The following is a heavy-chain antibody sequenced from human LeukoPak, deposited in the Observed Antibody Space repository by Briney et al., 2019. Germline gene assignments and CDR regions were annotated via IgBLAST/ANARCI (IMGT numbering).Heavy chain of an antibody. CDR3: ARELVQNLDP. J-gene: IGHJ5*02. CDR2: IKQDGSEK. Sequence: GGSLRLSCAASGFTFSNYEMNWVRRAPGKGLEWVANIKQDGSEKYYVDSVKGRFTISRDNAKNLLYLQMNSLRVEDTAMYYCARELVQNLDPWGQGTLVTVSS. CDR1: GFTFSNYE. D-gene: IGHD6-13*01. V-gene: IGHV3-7*05.